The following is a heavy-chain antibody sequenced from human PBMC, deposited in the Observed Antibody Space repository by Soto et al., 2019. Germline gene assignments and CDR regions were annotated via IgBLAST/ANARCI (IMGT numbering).Heavy chain of an antibody. J-gene: IGHJ3*02. D-gene: IGHD3-16*01. Sequence: QVQLQQWGAGLLKPSETLSLTCAVYGGSFSGYYWNWIRQSPGKGLEWIGQINYSGRTKYNPSLKSRVTISLHVSMNRSSPKLSPVTPPETAVYYCTRRDLDYVTSVDTFDIWGSGTRVTASS. CDR2: INYSGRT. CDR3: TRRDLDYVTSVDTFDI. V-gene: IGHV4-34*02. CDR1: GGSFSGYY.